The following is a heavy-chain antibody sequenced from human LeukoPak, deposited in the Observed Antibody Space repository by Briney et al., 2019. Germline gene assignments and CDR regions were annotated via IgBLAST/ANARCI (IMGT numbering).Heavy chain of an antibody. CDR2: ISYDGSNK. CDR3: ARRYSANAFDI. CDR1: GFTFNTYA. Sequence: GGSLRLSCVASGFTFNTYAIHWVRQAPGKGLEWVAVISYDGSNKYYEDSVKGRFTISRDNSKNTLYLQMNSLRAEDTAVYYCARRYSANAFDIWGQGTVVTVSS. D-gene: IGHD6-13*01. J-gene: IGHJ3*02. V-gene: IGHV3-30-3*01.